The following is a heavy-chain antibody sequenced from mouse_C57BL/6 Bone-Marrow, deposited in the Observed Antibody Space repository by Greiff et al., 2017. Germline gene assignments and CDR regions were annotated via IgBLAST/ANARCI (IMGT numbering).Heavy chain of an antibody. Sequence: VQLQQPGAELVKPGASVKLSCRASGYTFTSYWMHWVKQRPGQGLEWIGMIQPNSGSTNYNEKFKSKATLTVDKSSSTAYMQLSSLTSEDSAVYYCARWITTVVATRYYFDYWGQGTTLTVSS. CDR2: IQPNSGST. CDR1: GYTFTSYW. D-gene: IGHD1-1*01. V-gene: IGHV1-64*01. J-gene: IGHJ2*01. CDR3: ARWITTVVATRYYFDY.